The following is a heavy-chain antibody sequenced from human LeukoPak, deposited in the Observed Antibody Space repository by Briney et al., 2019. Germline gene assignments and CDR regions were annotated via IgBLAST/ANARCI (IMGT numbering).Heavy chain of an antibody. V-gene: IGHV3-48*02. CDR2: ITASGTAM. J-gene: IGHJ6*02. Sequence: GGSLRLSCAASGFTFSSYSMNWVRQAPGKGLEWVSHITASGTAMFYADSVKGRFTISRDNAKNSLYLQMNSLRDEDTAVYYCARERTTVISSYGMDVWGQGTTVTVSS. CDR3: ARERTTVISSYGMDV. CDR1: GFTFSSYS. D-gene: IGHD4-11*01.